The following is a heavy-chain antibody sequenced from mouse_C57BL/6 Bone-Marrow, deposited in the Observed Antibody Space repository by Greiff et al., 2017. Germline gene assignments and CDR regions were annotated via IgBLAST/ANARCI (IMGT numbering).Heavy chain of an antibody. CDR2: IWRGGST. D-gene: IGHD1-1*01. Sequence: QVQLQQSGPGLVQPSQSLSITCTVSGFSLTSYGVHWVRQSPGKGLEWLGVIWRGGSTDYNAAFMSRLSITKDNSKSQVFFKMNSLQADDTAIYYCAKSTTVVATDWYFDVWGTGTTVTVSS. V-gene: IGHV2-5*01. J-gene: IGHJ1*03. CDR3: AKSTTVVATDWYFDV. CDR1: GFSLTSYG.